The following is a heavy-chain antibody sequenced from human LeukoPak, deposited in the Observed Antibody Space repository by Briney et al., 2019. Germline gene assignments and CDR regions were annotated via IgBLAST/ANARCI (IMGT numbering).Heavy chain of an antibody. J-gene: IGHJ4*02. Sequence: SETLSLTCTVSGGSISSYYWSWIRQPPGNGLEWIGYIYYSGSTNYNPSLKSRVTISVDTSKNQFSLKLSSVTAADTAVYYCARGLRDDLFDYWGQGTLVTVSS. CDR3: ARGLRDDLFDY. V-gene: IGHV4-59*01. CDR2: IYYSGST. CDR1: GGSISSYY. D-gene: IGHD5-12*01.